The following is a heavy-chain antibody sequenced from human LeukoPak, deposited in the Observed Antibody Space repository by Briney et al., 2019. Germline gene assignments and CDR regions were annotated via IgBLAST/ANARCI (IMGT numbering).Heavy chain of an antibody. CDR3: ATRRQLWDYYFDY. D-gene: IGHD5-18*01. CDR1: GFTFSSYW. J-gene: IGHJ4*02. V-gene: IGHV3-7*01. CDR2: IKQDGSEK. Sequence: GGSLRLSCAASGFTFSSYWMSWVRRAPGKGLEWVANIKQDGSEKYYVDSVKGRFTISRDNAKNSLYLQMNSLRAEDTAVYYCATRRQLWDYYFDYWGQGTLVTVSS.